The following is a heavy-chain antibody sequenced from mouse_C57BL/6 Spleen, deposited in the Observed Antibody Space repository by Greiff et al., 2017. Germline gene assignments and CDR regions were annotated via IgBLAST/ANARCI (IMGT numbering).Heavy chain of an antibody. J-gene: IGHJ3*01. CDR1: GFTFSNYW. CDR3: TGGGGFAY. CDR2: IRLKSDNYAT. Sequence: EVQLQESGGGLVQPGGSMKLSCVASGFTFSNYWMNWVRQSPGKGLEWVAQIRLKSDNYATHYAESVKGRFTISRDDSKSSVYLQMNNLRAEDTGIYYCTGGGGFAYWGQGTLVTVSA. V-gene: IGHV6-3*01.